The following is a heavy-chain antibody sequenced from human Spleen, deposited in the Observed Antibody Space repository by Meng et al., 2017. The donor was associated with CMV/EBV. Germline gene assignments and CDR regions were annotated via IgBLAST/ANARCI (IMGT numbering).Heavy chain of an antibody. CDR3: ARSSVLWFGESPWFDP. Sequence: GESLKISCAASGFTFSNAWMSWVRQAPGKGLEWVGRIKSKTDGGTTDYAAPVKGRFTISRDDSKNTLYLQMNSLRAEDTAVYYCARSSVLWFGESPWFDPWGQGTLVTVSS. CDR1: GFTFSNAW. CDR2: IKSKTDGGTT. D-gene: IGHD3-10*01. J-gene: IGHJ5*02. V-gene: IGHV3-15*05.